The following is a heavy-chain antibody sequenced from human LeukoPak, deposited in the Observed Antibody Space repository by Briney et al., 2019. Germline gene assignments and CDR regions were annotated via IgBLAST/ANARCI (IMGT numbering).Heavy chain of an antibody. V-gene: IGHV4-30-4*01. CDR2: IYYSGTT. Sequence: PSQTLSLTCTVSGGSISSGDYYWSWIRQPPGKGLEWVGYIYYSGTTYYNPSLKGRGTISVDTSKNQFSLKLSSVTAADTAVYYCARGLFRKYSSSWAGGYWGQGTLVTVSS. D-gene: IGHD6-13*01. CDR1: GGSISSGDYY. J-gene: IGHJ4*02. CDR3: ARGLFRKYSSSWAGGY.